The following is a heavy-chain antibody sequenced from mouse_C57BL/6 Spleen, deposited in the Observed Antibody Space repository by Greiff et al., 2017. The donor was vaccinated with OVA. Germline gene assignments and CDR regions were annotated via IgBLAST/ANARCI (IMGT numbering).Heavy chain of an antibody. CDR2: INYDGSST. CDR1: GFTFSDYY. D-gene: IGHD3-2*02. V-gene: IGHV5-16*01. J-gene: IGHJ3*01. CDR3: ARDGRTAQATGFAY. Sequence: EVKVVESEGGLVQPGSSMKLSCTASGFTFSDYYMAWVRQVPEKGLEWVANINYDGSSTYYLDSLKSRFIISRDNAKNILYLQMSSLKSEDTATYYCARDGRTAQATGFAYWGQGTLVTVSA.